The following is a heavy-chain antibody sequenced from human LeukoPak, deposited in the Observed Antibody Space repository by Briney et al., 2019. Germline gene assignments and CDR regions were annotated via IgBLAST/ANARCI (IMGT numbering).Heavy chain of an antibody. J-gene: IGHJ4*02. CDR2: ISGSGGST. Sequence: SGGSLRLSCAASGFTFSTYAMNWVRQTPGKGLEWVSGISGSGGSTYYADSVKGRFTISRDNSDNTLYLQMNSLRAEDTAVYYCAKPEGLSDLFRACDYWGQGTLVTVSS. D-gene: IGHD2-21*01. CDR1: GFTFSTYA. CDR3: AKPEGLSDLFRACDY. V-gene: IGHV3-23*01.